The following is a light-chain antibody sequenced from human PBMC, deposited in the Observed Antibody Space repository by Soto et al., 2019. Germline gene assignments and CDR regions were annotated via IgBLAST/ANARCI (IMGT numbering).Light chain of an antibody. V-gene: IGLV2-11*01. Sequence: QSALTQPRSVSGSPGQSVTISCTRTSSDVDNYNNVSWYQQHPGKAPKLLIYDVNKRPSGVPYRFSGSKSANTASLTISGLQAGDEAVYFCCSYAGTYTRVFGTGTKLTVL. CDR2: DVN. J-gene: IGLJ1*01. CDR3: CSYAGTYTRV. CDR1: SSDVDNYNN.